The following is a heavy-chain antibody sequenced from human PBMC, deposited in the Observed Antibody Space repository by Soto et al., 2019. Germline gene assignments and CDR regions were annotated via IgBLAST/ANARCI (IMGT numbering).Heavy chain of an antibody. J-gene: IGHJ4*02. Sequence: GGSLRLSCAASGFTFSSYSMNWVRQAPGKWLEWVSSISSSSSYIYYADSVKGRFTIPRDNAKNSLYLQMNSLRAEDTAVYYCARDRFTMVRGVTKYYFDYWGQGXLVTVYS. D-gene: IGHD3-10*01. CDR2: ISSSSSYI. CDR3: ARDRFTMVRGVTKYYFDY. CDR1: GFTFSSYS. V-gene: IGHV3-21*01.